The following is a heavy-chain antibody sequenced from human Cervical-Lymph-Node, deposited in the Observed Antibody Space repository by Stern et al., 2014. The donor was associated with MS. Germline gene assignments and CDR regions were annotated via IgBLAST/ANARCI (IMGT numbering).Heavy chain of an antibody. CDR2: INACNGNA. CDR1: GYTFNSYA. Sequence: QVQLVQSGAEVKKPGASVKVSCKASGYTFNSYAIHWVRQVPGLGLEWMAWINACNGNAQYAQKLQDRVTITRDTAASTAFMELSSLRSEDTAMYYCARVATDAIPVAGISFEYWGQGTLVTVSS. V-gene: IGHV1-3*01. J-gene: IGHJ4*02. CDR3: ARVATDAIPVAGISFEY. D-gene: IGHD6-19*01.